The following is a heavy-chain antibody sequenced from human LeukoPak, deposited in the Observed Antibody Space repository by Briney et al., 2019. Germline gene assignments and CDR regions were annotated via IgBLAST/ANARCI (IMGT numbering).Heavy chain of an antibody. Sequence: SETLSLTCTVSGGSISSISYYWGWIRQPPGKGLEWIGTIYYSGSTYYNPSLKSRVTISVDTSKNQFSLKLGSVTAADTAVYYCARSAPNDNGRLGFDCWGQGTLVTVSS. CDR1: GGSISSISYY. J-gene: IGHJ4*02. V-gene: IGHV4-39*01. D-gene: IGHD1-1*01. CDR3: ARSAPNDNGRLGFDC. CDR2: IYYSGST.